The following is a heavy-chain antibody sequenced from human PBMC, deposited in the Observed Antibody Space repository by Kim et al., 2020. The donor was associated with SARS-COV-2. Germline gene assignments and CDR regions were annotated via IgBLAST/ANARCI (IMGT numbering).Heavy chain of an antibody. D-gene: IGHD6-13*01. V-gene: IGHV3-23*01. CDR2: ITINGDTT. J-gene: IGHJ4*02. Sequence: GGSLRLSCAASGFTFTNYAMNWVRQAPGKGLEWVSGITINGDTTYYVDSVKGRFTISRDNSKNTLYLQMNSLRAEDTAVYYCAKAYTSNWWNFDSWGQGTLVTVSS. CDR3: AKAYTSNWWNFDS. CDR1: GFTFTNYA.